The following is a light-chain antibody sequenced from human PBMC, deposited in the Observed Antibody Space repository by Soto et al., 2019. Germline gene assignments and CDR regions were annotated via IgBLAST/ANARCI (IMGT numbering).Light chain of an antibody. V-gene: IGKV3-20*01. CDR1: QSISSRF. CDR3: QQYNSSRT. J-gene: IGKJ1*01. Sequence: EVVLTQSPGTLSSSPGERATISCRASQSISSRFLAWYQQKPGQAPRLLMYGASSMATGIPARFSGSGSGTDFTLTISRLEPEDFAVYYCQQYNSSRTFGQGTKVEIK. CDR2: GAS.